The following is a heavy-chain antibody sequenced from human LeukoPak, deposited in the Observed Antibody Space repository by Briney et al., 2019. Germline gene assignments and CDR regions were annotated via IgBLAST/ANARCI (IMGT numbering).Heavy chain of an antibody. J-gene: IGHJ3*02. CDR3: ARESLPTPYCGGYCYFEDAFEI. D-gene: IGHD2-21*02. Sequence: SQTLSLTYTVSGGSISSGSYYWSWIRQPAGKGLEWIGRIYTSGSTNYNPSLKSRVTISVDTSKNQFSLKLSSVTAADTAVYYCARESLPTPYCGGYCYFEDAFEIWGQGTMVTVSS. V-gene: IGHV4-61*02. CDR2: IYTSGST. CDR1: GGSISSGSYY.